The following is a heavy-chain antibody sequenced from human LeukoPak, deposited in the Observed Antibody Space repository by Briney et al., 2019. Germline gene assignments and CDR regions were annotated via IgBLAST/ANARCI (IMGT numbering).Heavy chain of an antibody. V-gene: IGHV4-38-2*01. D-gene: IGHD1-1*01. CDR2: IYHSGST. J-gene: IGHJ4*02. CDR3: ARLERPYYFDY. CDR1: GYSISSGYY. Sequence: SETLSLTCAVSGYSISSGYYWGWIRQPPGKGLKWIGSIYHSGSTYYNPSLKSRVTISVDTSKNQFSLKLSSVTAADTAVYYCARLERPYYFDYWGQGTLVTVSS.